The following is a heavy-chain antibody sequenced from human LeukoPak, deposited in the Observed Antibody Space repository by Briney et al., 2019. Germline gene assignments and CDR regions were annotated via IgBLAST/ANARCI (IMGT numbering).Heavy chain of an antibody. CDR2: IYYSGST. V-gene: IGHV4-39*01. J-gene: IGHJ4*02. D-gene: IGHD4-17*01. CDR1: GGSISSSSYY. Sequence: SETLSLTCTVSGGSISSSSYYWGWIRQPPGKGLVWIGSIYYSGSTYYNPSLKSRVTISVDTSKNQFSLKLSSVTAADTAVYYCARHMSGDYEFDYWGQGTLVTVSS. CDR3: ARHMSGDYEFDY.